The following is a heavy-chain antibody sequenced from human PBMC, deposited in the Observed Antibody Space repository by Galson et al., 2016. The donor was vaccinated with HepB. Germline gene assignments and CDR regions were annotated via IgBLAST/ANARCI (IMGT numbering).Heavy chain of an antibody. CDR2: VYTSGIS. D-gene: IGHD3-9*01. CDR3: ARSYDIFRPMDV. J-gene: IGHJ6*04. Sequence: TLSLTCTVSGDSMTSGTYYWNWVRQSAGRGLEWIGRVYTSGISNYNPSFESRVTIDLDTSENQFFLNVKSVTASDTAVYYCARSYDIFRPMDVRGEGTTVIVSS. V-gene: IGHV4-61*02. CDR1: GDSMTSGTYY.